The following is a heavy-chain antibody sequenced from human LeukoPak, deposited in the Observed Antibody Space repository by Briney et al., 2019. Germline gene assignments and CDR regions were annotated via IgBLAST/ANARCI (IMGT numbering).Heavy chain of an antibody. Sequence: ASVKVSCKTSGYSENFYGINWVRQAAGQGLEWMGWISAQHGQTEYAPNIQDRVTMTTDTYTNTAYMELTSLRSDETAVYYCAGSLGYCTSNVCYLKYWGQGTLVTVSS. CDR3: AGSLGYCTSNVCYLKY. J-gene: IGHJ4*02. CDR1: GYSENFYG. D-gene: IGHD2-8*01. V-gene: IGHV1-18*01. CDR2: ISAQHGQT.